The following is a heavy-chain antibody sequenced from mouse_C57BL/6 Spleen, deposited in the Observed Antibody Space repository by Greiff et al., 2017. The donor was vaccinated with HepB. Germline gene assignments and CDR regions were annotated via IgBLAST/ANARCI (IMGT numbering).Heavy chain of an antibody. CDR1: GFTFSDYG. CDR2: ISSGSSTI. Sequence: DVKLVESGGGLVKPGGSLKLSCAASGFTFSDYGMHWVRQAPEKGLEWVAYISSGSSTIYYADTVKGRFTISRGKAKNTLFLQMTSLRSEDTAMYYCARLLNAMDYWGQGTSVTVSS. CDR3: ARLLNAMDY. J-gene: IGHJ4*01. D-gene: IGHD2-1*01. V-gene: IGHV5-17*01.